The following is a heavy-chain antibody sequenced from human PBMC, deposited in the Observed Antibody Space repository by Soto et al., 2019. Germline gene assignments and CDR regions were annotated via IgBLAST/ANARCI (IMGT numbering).Heavy chain of an antibody. J-gene: IGHJ5*02. Sequence: QVQLVQSGAEVQRPGASVKVSCRASGYAFGDYDISWVRQAPGQGLEWMGWMNPNSANTGYAQKFQGRVSMTRDMSISKAYMELLRLRPEDTAIYYCARMATYGTLNWFDPWGQGALVTVSS. D-gene: IGHD1-1*01. V-gene: IGHV1-8*01. CDR1: GYAFGDYD. CDR2: MNPNSANT. CDR3: ARMATYGTLNWFDP.